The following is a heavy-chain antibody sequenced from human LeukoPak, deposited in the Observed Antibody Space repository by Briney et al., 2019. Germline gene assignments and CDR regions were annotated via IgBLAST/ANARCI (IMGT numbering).Heavy chain of an antibody. CDR3: ARDGYSHPHGY. D-gene: IGHD5-18*01. CDR1: GFTFSSYW. V-gene: IGHV3-7*05. CDR2: IKQDGSEK. Sequence: VGSLRLSCAASGFTFSSYWMSWVRQAPGKGLEWVANIKQDGSEKYYVDSVKGRFTISRDNGKNSLYLQMNSLRAEDTAVYYCARDGYSHPHGYWGQGTLVTVSS. J-gene: IGHJ4*02.